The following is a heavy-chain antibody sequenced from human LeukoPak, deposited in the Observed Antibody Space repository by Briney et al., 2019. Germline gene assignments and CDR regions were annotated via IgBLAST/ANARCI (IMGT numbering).Heavy chain of an antibody. CDR3: ASGGERYSSGWYGDY. CDR2: INPNSGGT. Sequence: ASVKVSCKASGYTFINYGITWVRQAPGQGLEWMGWINPNSGGTKYAQKFQGRVTMTRDTSISTAYMELSRLTSDDTAVYYCASGGERYSSGWYGDYWGQGTLVTVSS. J-gene: IGHJ4*02. CDR1: GYTFINYG. D-gene: IGHD6-19*01. V-gene: IGHV1-2*02.